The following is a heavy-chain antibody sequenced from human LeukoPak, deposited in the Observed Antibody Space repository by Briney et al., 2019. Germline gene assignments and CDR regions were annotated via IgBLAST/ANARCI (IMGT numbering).Heavy chain of an antibody. J-gene: IGHJ4*02. V-gene: IGHV3-73*01. CDR1: GFTFSGSA. Sequence: GGSLRLSCAASGFTFSGSAMHWVRQASGKGLEWVGRIRSKANSYATAYAAPVKGRFTISRDDSKNTAYLQMNSLKTEDTAVYYCTRQGPRDGYNYDYWGQGTLVTVSS. D-gene: IGHD5-24*01. CDR3: TRQGPRDGYNYDY. CDR2: IRSKANSYAT.